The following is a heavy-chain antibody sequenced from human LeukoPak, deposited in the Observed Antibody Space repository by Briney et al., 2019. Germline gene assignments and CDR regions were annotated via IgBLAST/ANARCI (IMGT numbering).Heavy chain of an antibody. CDR3: ARGSRFCSDGSCFRWYFDL. Sequence: PSESLSLACAVYGGSFSGYYWGSVRQPPGRGLEWIGEINHTGSTNYNPSLKSRVTISVDTSKNQFSLKLSSVTAADTAVYYCARGSRFCSDGSCFRWYFDLWGGGTLVTVSS. J-gene: IGHJ2*01. V-gene: IGHV4-34*01. CDR1: GGSFSGYY. D-gene: IGHD2-15*01. CDR2: INHTGST.